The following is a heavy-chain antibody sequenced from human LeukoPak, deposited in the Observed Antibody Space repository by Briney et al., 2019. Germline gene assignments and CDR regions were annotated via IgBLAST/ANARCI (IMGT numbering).Heavy chain of an antibody. CDR1: GGTFSSYA. V-gene: IGHV1-69*13. CDR3: ASPRNLGYCSSTSCYASFDY. D-gene: IGHD2-2*01. J-gene: IGHJ4*02. CDR2: IIPIFGTA. Sequence: ASVKVSCKASGGTFSSYAISWVRQAPGQGLEWMGGIIPIFGTANYAQKFQGRVTITADESTSTAYMELSSLRSEDTAVYYCASPRNLGYCSSTSCYASFDYWGQGTLVTVSS.